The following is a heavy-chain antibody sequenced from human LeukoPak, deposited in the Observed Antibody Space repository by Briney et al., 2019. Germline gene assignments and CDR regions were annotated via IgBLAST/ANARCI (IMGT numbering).Heavy chain of an antibody. CDR2: INTNSGKA. CDR3: ARDGNNYGSGSSASAYYYYGMDV. Sequence: ASVKVSCKASGYTFTSYAMNWVRQAPGRGLEWMGWINTNSGKATYAQGFRGRFVFSLDTSVSTAYLQISSLKAEDTAVYYCARDGNNYGSGSSASAYYYYGMDVWGQGTTVTVSS. J-gene: IGHJ6*02. CDR1: GYTFTSYA. V-gene: IGHV7-4-1*02. D-gene: IGHD3-10*01.